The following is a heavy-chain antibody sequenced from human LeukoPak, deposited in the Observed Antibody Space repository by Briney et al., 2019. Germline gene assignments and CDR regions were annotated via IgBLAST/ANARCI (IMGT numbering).Heavy chain of an antibody. CDR3: ARDPFSQPYYDSSGYGGQ. Sequence: GASVKVSFKASGGTFSSYAISWVRQAPGQGLEWMGGIIPIFGTANYAQKFQGRVTITTGESTSTAYMELSSLRSEDTAVYYCARDPFSQPYYDSSGYGGQWGQGTLVTVSS. CDR1: GGTFSSYA. J-gene: IGHJ4*02. CDR2: IIPIFGTA. V-gene: IGHV1-69*05. D-gene: IGHD3-22*01.